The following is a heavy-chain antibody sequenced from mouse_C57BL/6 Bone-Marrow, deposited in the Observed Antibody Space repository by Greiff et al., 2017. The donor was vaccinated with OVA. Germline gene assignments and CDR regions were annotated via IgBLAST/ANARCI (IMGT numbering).Heavy chain of an antibody. D-gene: IGHD2-5*01. Sequence: QVQLQQSGAELVKPGASVKMSCKASGYTFTSYWITWVKQRPGQGLEWIGDIYPGSGSTNYNEKFKSKATLTVDTSSSTAYMQLSSLTSEDSAVYYCARSGSNYAWFAYWGQGTLVTVSA. V-gene: IGHV1-55*01. CDR1: GYTFTSYW. CDR2: IYPGSGST. J-gene: IGHJ3*01. CDR3: ARSGSNYAWFAY.